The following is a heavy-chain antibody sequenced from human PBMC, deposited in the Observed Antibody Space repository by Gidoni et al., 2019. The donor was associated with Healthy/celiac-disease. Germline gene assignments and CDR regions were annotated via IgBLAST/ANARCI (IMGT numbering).Heavy chain of an antibody. V-gene: IGHV3-30-3*01. CDR2: ISYDGSNK. Sequence: QVQLVESGGGVVKPGRSLRLSGAASGFTFSSYAMHWVRQAPGKGLEWVAVISYDGSNKSYADSVKGRFTISRDNSKNTLYLQMNSLRAEDTAVYYCARDENGAMDVWGQGTTVTVSS. D-gene: IGHD2-8*01. CDR3: ARDENGAMDV. CDR1: GFTFSSYA. J-gene: IGHJ6*02.